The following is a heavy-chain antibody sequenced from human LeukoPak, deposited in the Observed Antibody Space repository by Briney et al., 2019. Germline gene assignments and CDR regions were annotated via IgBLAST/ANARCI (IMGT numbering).Heavy chain of an antibody. V-gene: IGHV4-61*01. D-gene: IGHD2/OR15-2a*01. Sequence: SETLSLTCTVSGASISSASYYWSWIRQPPGKRLEWIGYIYYSGSTNYNLSLKSRLTISLDTSKNQFSLNLSSVTAADTAVYYCARVIGAAPYYFDYWGQGTLVTVSS. CDR2: IYYSGST. J-gene: IGHJ4*02. CDR1: GASISSASYY. CDR3: ARVIGAAPYYFDY.